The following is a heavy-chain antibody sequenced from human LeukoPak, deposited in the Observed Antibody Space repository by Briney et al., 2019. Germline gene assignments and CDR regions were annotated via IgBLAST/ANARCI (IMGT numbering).Heavy chain of an antibody. J-gene: IGHJ3*02. D-gene: IGHD2-15*01. CDR2: TFNSGSTH. CDR3: ARAGRYCSGGSCQTGAFDI. CDR1: GGSISSYY. V-gene: IGHV4-59*01. Sequence: RSSETLSLTCTVSGGSISSYYWSWIRQPPGKGLEWIGYTFNSGSTHYYNPSLKSRVTISVDTSKNQFSLTLTSVTAADTAVYYCARAGRYCSGGSCQTGAFDIWGQGTMVTVSS.